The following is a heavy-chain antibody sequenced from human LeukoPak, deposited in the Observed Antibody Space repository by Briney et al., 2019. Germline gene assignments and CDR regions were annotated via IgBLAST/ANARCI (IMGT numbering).Heavy chain of an antibody. Sequence: RGSLRLSCAASGFTFSSYGMHWVRQAPGKGLEWVAFIRYDGSNKYYAGSVKGRFTISRDNSKDTLYPQMNSLRAEDTAVYYCAKDMRHTDYWGQGTLVTVSS. CDR2: IRYDGSNK. V-gene: IGHV3-30*02. J-gene: IGHJ4*02. CDR3: AKDMRHTDY. D-gene: IGHD2-21*01. CDR1: GFTFSSYG.